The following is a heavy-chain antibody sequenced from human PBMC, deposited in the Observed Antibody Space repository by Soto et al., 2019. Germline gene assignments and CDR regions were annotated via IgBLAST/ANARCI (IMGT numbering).Heavy chain of an antibody. CDR3: AKGHDYDFWSSYKALTWFDP. D-gene: IGHD3-3*01. CDR1: GFTFSSYG. V-gene: IGHV3-30*18. Sequence: GGSLRLSCAASGFTFSSYGMHWVRQAPGKGLEWVAVISNDGSNKYYADSVKGRFTISRENSKNTLYLQMNSLRAEDTAVYYCAKGHDYDFWSSYKALTWFDPWGQGTLVTVSS. J-gene: IGHJ5*02. CDR2: ISNDGSNK.